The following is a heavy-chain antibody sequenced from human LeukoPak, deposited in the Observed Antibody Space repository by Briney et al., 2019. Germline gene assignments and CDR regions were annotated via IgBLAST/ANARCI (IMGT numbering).Heavy chain of an antibody. J-gene: IGHJ4*02. Sequence: SGPTLVKPPQTLTLTCTFSGFSLSTSGVGVGWIRQPPGKAPEWLALIYWNDDKRYSPSLKSRLTITKDTSKNQVVLTMTNMDPVDTATYYCARSGYSEAYFDYWGQGTLVTVSS. D-gene: IGHD5-12*01. CDR1: GFSLSTSGVG. CDR3: ARSGYSEAYFDY. CDR2: IYWNDDK. V-gene: IGHV2-5*01.